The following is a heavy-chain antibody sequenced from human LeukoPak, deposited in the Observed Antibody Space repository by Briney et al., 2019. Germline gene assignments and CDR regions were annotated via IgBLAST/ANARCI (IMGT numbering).Heavy chain of an antibody. CDR1: GFTFSSYA. Sequence: GGSLRLSCAASGFTFSSYAMSWVRQAPGKGLEWVSVIYSGGSTYYADSVRGRFTISRDNSKNTLYLQMNSLRAEDTAVYYCARFNPSIAAGWFDPWGQGTLVTVSS. D-gene: IGHD6-13*01. CDR2: IYSGGST. CDR3: ARFNPSIAAGWFDP. J-gene: IGHJ5*02. V-gene: IGHV3-53*01.